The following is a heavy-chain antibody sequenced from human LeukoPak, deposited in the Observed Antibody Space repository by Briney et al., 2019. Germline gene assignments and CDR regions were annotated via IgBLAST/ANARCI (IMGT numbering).Heavy chain of an antibody. J-gene: IGHJ6*03. CDR1: GFMFRSYG. Sequence: GGSLRLSCAASGFMFRSYGMNWVRQAPGKGLEWVAYIQNDGSNEQYADSVKGRFSISRDSSKNILYLQMNSLRAEDTAVYYCAKDRCSNGIGCYYYYMDVWGKGTTVTISS. V-gene: IGHV3-30*02. D-gene: IGHD2-8*01. CDR2: IQNDGSNE. CDR3: AKDRCSNGIGCYYYYMDV.